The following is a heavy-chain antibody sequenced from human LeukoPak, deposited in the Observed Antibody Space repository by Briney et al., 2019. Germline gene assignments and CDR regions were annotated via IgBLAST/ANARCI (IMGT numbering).Heavy chain of an antibody. CDR3: ARENFADLFDY. J-gene: IGHJ4*02. CDR1: GFTFSNYH. Sequence: GSLRLSCAASGFTFSNYHMTWVRQVPGKGLECISSISSSSSTIYYADSVKGRFTISRDNAKNSLFLQMNSLRAEDTAVYYCARENFADLFDYWGQGTLVTVSS. D-gene: IGHD1-7*01. V-gene: IGHV3-48*01. CDR2: ISSSSSTI.